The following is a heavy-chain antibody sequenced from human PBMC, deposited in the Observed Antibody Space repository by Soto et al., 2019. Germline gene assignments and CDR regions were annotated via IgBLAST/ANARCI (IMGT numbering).Heavy chain of an antibody. J-gene: IGHJ4*02. CDR3: AREGKGFWSGYYPDY. CDR1: GFTFSSYA. V-gene: IGHV3-30-3*01. D-gene: IGHD3-3*01. CDR2: ISYDGSNK. Sequence: QVQLVESGGGVVQPGRSLRLSCAASGFTFSSYAMHWVRQAPGKGLEWVAVISYDGSNKYYADSVKGRFTISRDNSKNTLYLQMNSLRAEDTAVYYRAREGKGFWSGYYPDYWGQGTLVTVSS.